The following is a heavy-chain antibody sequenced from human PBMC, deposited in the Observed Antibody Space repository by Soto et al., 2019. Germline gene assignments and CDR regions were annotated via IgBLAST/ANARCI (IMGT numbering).Heavy chain of an antibody. V-gene: IGHV4-61*01. CDR1: GGSVSSGSYY. CDR2: ISYSGSP. CDR3: ARGGPRYYYDSSAYYSDY. D-gene: IGHD3-22*01. Sequence: QVQLQESGPGLVKPSETLSLTCTVSGGSVSSGSYYWSWIRQPPGKGLEWIGYISYSGSPNYNPXXKSRVTISVDXXKXQXXLKLTSVTAADTAVYYCARGGPRYYYDSSAYYSDYWGQGTLVTVSS. J-gene: IGHJ4*02.